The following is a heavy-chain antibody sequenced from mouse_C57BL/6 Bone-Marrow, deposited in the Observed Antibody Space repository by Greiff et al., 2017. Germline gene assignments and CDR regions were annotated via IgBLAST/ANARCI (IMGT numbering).Heavy chain of an antibody. CDR2: IYPGDGDT. J-gene: IGHJ4*01. CDR3: ARSTYGNDSVDY. V-gene: IGHV1-80*01. D-gene: IGHD2-2*01. CDR1: GYAFSSYW. Sequence: LVESGAELVKPGASVKISCKASGYAFSSYWMNWVKQRPGKGLEWIGQIYPGDGDTNYNGKFKGKATLTADKSSSTAYMQLSSLTSEDSAVYFCARSTYGNDSVDYWGQGTSVTVSS.